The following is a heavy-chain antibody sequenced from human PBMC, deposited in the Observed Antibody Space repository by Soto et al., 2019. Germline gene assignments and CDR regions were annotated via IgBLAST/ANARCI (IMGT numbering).Heavy chain of an antibody. CDR2: ISGSGGST. CDR3: ASYFYDNSGYYHYFDD. CDR1: GFTFTSYG. Sequence: EVQLLESGGGLVQPGGSLRVSCAASGFTFTSYGMSWVRQAPGKGLEWVSAISGSGGSTYYADSVKGHFTISRDNSKNTLYLQMNSLRAEDTASYYCASYFYDNSGYYHYFDDWGQGTLVTVSS. J-gene: IGHJ4*02. V-gene: IGHV3-23*01. D-gene: IGHD3-22*01.